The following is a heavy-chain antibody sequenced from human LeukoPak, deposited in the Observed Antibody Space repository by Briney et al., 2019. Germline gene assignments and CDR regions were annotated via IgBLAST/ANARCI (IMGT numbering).Heavy chain of an antibody. Sequence: GASVKVSCKASGGTFSSYAISWVRQAPGQGLEWMGRIIPILGIANYAQKFQGRVTITEDKSTSTAYMELSSLRSEDTAVYYCARIFNSGSYSFDYWGQGTLVTVSS. J-gene: IGHJ4*02. CDR3: ARIFNSGSYSFDY. CDR1: GGTFSSYA. CDR2: IIPILGIA. V-gene: IGHV1-69*04. D-gene: IGHD1-26*01.